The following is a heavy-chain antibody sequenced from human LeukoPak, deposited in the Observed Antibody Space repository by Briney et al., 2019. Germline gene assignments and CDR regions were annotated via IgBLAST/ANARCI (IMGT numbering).Heavy chain of an antibody. CDR2: IYSGGST. CDR1: GFTFSSYT. D-gene: IGHD4-11*01. J-gene: IGHJ4*02. CDR3: AREGTV. V-gene: IGHV3-66*01. Sequence: GGSLRLSCAASGFTFSSYTMSWVRQAPGKGLEWVSIIYSGGSTYNADSVKGRFTISRDNSKNTLYLQMNSLRAEDTAVYYCAREGTVRGQGTLVTVSS.